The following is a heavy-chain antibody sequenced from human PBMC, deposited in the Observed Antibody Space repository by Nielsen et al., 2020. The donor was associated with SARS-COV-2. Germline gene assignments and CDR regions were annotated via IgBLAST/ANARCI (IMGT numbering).Heavy chain of an antibody. CDR2: IYSGGST. V-gene: IGHV3-53*01. D-gene: IGHD3-3*01. CDR3: ARDLSHYDFWSGYYPKGEGYYGMDV. J-gene: IGHJ6*02. Sequence: WIRQPPGKGLEWVSVIYSGGSTYYADSVKGRFTISRGNSKNTLYLQMNSLRAEDTTVYYCARDLSHYDFWSGYYPKGEGYYGMDVWGQGTTVTVSS.